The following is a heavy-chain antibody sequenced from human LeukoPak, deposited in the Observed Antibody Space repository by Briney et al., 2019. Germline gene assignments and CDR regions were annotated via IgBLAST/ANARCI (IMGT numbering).Heavy chain of an antibody. CDR3: AGEGRNQLLYWGRGNWFDP. Sequence: GASVKVSCKASGGTFSSYAISWVRQAPGQGLEWMGGIIPIFGTANYAQKFQGRVTITADESTSTAYMELSSLRSEDTAVYCCAGEGRNQLLYWGRGNWFDPWGQGTLVTVSS. J-gene: IGHJ5*02. V-gene: IGHV1-69*13. CDR1: GGTFSSYA. CDR2: IIPIFGTA. D-gene: IGHD2-2*02.